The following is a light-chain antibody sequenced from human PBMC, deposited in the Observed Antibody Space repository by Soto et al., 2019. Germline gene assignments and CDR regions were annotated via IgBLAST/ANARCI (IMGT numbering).Light chain of an antibody. V-gene: IGLV2-23*01. J-gene: IGLJ3*02. CDR3: CSYSGSSSWV. CDR1: SSDVGSYNL. CDR2: EGS. Sequence: QSALTQPASVSGSPGQSITISCTGTSSDVGSYNLVSWYQHHPGKAPKLIIYEGSKRPSGVSNRFSGSNSGNTASLTISGVQAEDEADYYCCSYSGSSSWVFGGGTKLTVL.